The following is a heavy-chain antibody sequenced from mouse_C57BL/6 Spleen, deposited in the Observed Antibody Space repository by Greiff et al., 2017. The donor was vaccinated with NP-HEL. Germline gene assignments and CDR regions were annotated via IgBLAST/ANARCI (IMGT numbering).Heavy chain of an antibody. CDR1: GYAFSSYW. V-gene: IGHV1-80*01. CDR2: IYPGDGDT. J-gene: IGHJ1*03. CDR3: ARGISYYGSWYFEV. Sequence: VQLQQSGAELVKPGASVKISCKASGYAFSSYWMNWVKQRPGKGLEWIGQIYPGDGDTNYNGKFKGKATLTADKSSSTAYLQLSSLTSEDSAVYFCARGISYYGSWYFEVWGTGTTVTVSS. D-gene: IGHD1-1*01.